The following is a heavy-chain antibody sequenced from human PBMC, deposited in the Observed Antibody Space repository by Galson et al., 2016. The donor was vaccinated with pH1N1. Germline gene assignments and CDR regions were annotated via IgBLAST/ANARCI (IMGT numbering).Heavy chain of an antibody. V-gene: IGHV3-23*01. CDR3: ATADHIWASYFDY. Sequence: SMRLSCAASGFTFNNYAMSWVSQAPGKGLEWVSGIVVGGGGTEYADSVKWRFTISRENNKNTLSLQMNSLRADDTAVYFCATADHIWASYFDYWVQGTLVTVPS. J-gene: IGHJ4*02. CDR2: IVVGGGGT. CDR1: GFTFNNYA. D-gene: IGHD2-21*01.